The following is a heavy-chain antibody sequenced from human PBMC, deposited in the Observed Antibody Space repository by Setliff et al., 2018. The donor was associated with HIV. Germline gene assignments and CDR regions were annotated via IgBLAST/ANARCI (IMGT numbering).Heavy chain of an antibody. CDR3: ARDSEDTAWDYYYYMDV. J-gene: IGHJ6*03. CDR2: ISSSSSNI. Sequence: ETLRLSCAASGFTFSSYTMNWVRQAPGKGLEWVSSISSSSSNIYYADSVKGRFTISRDNAKNSLYLQMNSLRAEDTAVYYCARDSEDTAWDYYYYMDVWGKGTTVTVSS. D-gene: IGHD5-18*01. CDR1: GFTFSSYT. V-gene: IGHV3-21*01.